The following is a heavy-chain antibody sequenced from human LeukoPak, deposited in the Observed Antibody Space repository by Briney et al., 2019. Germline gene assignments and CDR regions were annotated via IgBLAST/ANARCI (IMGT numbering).Heavy chain of an antibody. V-gene: IGHV1-18*01. CDR3: ARDEGPWKGPMDV. CDR2: ISAYNGNT. Sequence: ASVTVSFTASGYTFTSYGISWVRQAPGQGLEGLGWISAYNGNTNYAQKLQGRVTMTTDTSTSTAYMELRGLGSDDTAVYYCARDEGPWKGPMDVWGQGTTVTVSS. D-gene: IGHD1-1*01. J-gene: IGHJ6*02. CDR1: GYTFTSYG.